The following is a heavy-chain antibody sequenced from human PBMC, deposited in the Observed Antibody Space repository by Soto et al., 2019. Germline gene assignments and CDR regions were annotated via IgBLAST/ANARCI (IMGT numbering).Heavy chain of an antibody. CDR3: ARMAVRYCSSTSCYSSRNWFDP. V-gene: IGHV4-34*01. CDR1: GGSFSGYY. J-gene: IGHJ5*02. CDR2: INHSGST. D-gene: IGHD2-2*01. Sequence: SETLSLTCAVYGGSFSGYYWSWIRQPPGKGLEWIGEINHSGSTNYNPSLKSRATISVDTSKNQFSLKLSSVTAADTAVYYCARMAVRYCSSTSCYSSRNWFDPWGQGTLVTVSS.